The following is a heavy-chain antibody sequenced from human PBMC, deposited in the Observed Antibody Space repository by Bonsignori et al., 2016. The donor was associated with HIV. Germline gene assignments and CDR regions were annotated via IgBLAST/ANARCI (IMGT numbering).Heavy chain of an antibody. J-gene: IGHJ5*02. CDR3: ARGRRGRVEVVAAGWLHP. CDR1: GYTFTSYD. Sequence: ASVKVSCKASGYTFTSYDINWVRQAPGQGLEWVGWMNPNSGNTGYAQNFQGRVTLTTNTSINTAYMELSSLRSDDTAVYYCARGRRGRVEVVAAGWLHPWGQGTLVTVSS. D-gene: IGHD2-15*01. CDR2: MNPNSGNT. V-gene: IGHV1-8*02.